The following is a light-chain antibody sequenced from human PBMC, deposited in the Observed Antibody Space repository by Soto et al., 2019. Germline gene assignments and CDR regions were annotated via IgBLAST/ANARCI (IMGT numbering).Light chain of an antibody. Sequence: ESVLTQSPGTLSLSPGERATLSCRASQSISDNLAWYQQKPGQAPRLLVSGASTRATGIPDRFSGSGSGTDFTLTISRLEPEDFALYYCQQYGSSPISFGQGTRLEIK. V-gene: IGKV3-20*01. J-gene: IGKJ5*01. CDR3: QQYGSSPIS. CDR1: QSISDN. CDR2: GAS.